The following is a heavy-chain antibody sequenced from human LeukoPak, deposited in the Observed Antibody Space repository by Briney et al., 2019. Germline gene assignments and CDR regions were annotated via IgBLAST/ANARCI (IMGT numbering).Heavy chain of an antibody. CDR1: GFTFSNAW. CDR3: GKGFTEIY. Sequence: KPGGSLRLSCAASGFTFSNAWMSWVRQAPGKGLEWVGRIKGKTDGGTTDYAAPVKDRFTISRDDSKNMLFLQMNSLKAEDTAVYYCGKGFTEIYWGQGTLVTVSS. V-gene: IGHV3-15*01. J-gene: IGHJ4*02. D-gene: IGHD3-16*01. CDR2: IKGKTDGGTT.